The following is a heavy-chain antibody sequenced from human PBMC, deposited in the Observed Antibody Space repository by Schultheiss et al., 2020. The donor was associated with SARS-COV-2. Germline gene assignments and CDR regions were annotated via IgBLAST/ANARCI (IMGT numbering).Heavy chain of an antibody. J-gene: IGHJ4*02. CDR3: ARMAPFPGYSSPPDY. CDR2: IIPIFGTA. CDR1: GGTFSSYA. D-gene: IGHD6-13*01. Sequence: SVKVSCKASGGTFSSYAISWVRQAPGQGLEWMGGIIPIFGTANYAQKFQGRVTITADKSTSTAYMELSSLRSEDTAVYYCARMAPFPGYSSPPDYWGQGTLVTVSS. V-gene: IGHV1-69*06.